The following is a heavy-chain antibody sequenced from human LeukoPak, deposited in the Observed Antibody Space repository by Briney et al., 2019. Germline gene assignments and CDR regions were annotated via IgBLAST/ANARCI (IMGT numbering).Heavy chain of an antibody. CDR2: IIPIFGTA. CDR3: AREGLGELTLDY. D-gene: IGHD3-16*01. Sequence: EASVKVSCKASGGTFSSYAISWVRQAPGQGLEWMGGIIPIFGTANYAQKFQGRVTITTDESTSTAYMELSSLRSGDTAVYYCAREGLGELTLDYWGQGTLVTVSS. V-gene: IGHV1-69*05. J-gene: IGHJ4*02. CDR1: GGTFSSYA.